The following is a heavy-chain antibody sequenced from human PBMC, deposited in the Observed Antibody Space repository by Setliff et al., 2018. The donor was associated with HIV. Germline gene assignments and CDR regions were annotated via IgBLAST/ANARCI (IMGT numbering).Heavy chain of an antibody. V-gene: IGHV4-59*11. D-gene: IGHD3-3*01. J-gene: IGHJ6*03. Sequence: SETLSLTCTVPGGSMRSHYWSWIRQPPGKGLEWIGYIYYSGSTKHNPSLKSRVTIAIDTSKNQFSLKLSSVTAADTAVYYCARGVERNYFYYYYMDFWGKGTTVTVSS. CDR3: ARGVERNYFYYYYMDF. CDR2: IYYSGST. CDR1: GGSMRSHY.